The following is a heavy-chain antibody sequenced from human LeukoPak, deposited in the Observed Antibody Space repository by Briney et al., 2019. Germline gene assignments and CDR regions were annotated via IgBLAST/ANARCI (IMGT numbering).Heavy chain of an antibody. V-gene: IGHV1-69*05. Sequence: ASVKVSCKASGYTLTSYGISWVRQAPGQGLEWMGGIIPIFGTANYAQKFQGRVTITTDESTSTAYMELSSLRSEDTAVYYCAVGSVGSDYWGQGTLVTVSS. CDR3: AVGSVGSDY. CDR1: GYTLTSYG. D-gene: IGHD1-26*01. CDR2: IIPIFGTA. J-gene: IGHJ4*02.